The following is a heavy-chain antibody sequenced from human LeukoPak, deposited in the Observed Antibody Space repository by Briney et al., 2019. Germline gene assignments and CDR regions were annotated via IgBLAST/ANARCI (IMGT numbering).Heavy chain of an antibody. J-gene: IGHJ4*02. Sequence: SETLSLTCAVYGGSFSGYYWSWIRQPPGKGLEWIGEINHSGSTNYNPSLKSRVTISVDTSKNQFSLKLSSVTAADTAVYYCARVSYGSGSYLDYWGQGTLVTVSS. CDR3: ARVSYGSGSYLDY. CDR2: INHSGST. V-gene: IGHV4-34*01. D-gene: IGHD3-10*01. CDR1: GGSFSGYY.